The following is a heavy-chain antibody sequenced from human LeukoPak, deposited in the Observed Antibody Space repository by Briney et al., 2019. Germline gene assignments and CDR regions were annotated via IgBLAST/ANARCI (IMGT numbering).Heavy chain of an antibody. Sequence: TGGSLRLSCEASGFTFNNYAMTWVRQAPGKGLEWVSAVSGSGRTTYYADSVRGRFTISRDNSKNTLYLQMNSLRAEDTAVYYCARGVYDYVGGYYHHRFDPWGQGTLVTVSS. D-gene: IGHD3-16*02. CDR2: VSGSGRTT. CDR3: ARGVYDYVGGYYHHRFDP. CDR1: GFTFNNYA. J-gene: IGHJ5*02. V-gene: IGHV3-23*01.